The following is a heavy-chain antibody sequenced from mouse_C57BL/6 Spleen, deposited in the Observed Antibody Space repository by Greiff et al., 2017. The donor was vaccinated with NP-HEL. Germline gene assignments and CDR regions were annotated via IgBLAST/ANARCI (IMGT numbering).Heavy chain of an antibody. CDR1: GYTFTDYY. CDR2: INPNNGGT. D-gene: IGHD2-10*01. Sequence: EVQLQQSGPELVKPGASVKISCKASGYTFTDYYMNWVKQSHGKSLEWIGDINPNNGGTSYNQKFKGKATLTVDKSSSTAYMELRSLTSEDSAVYYCARRDYTYYGNSWFAYWGQGTLVTVSA. V-gene: IGHV1-26*01. J-gene: IGHJ3*01. CDR3: ARRDYTYYGNSWFAY.